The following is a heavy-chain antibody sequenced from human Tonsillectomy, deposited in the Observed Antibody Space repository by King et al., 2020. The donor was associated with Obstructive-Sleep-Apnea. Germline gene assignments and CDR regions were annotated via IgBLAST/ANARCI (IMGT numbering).Heavy chain of an antibody. Sequence: VQLVESGGGLVQPGGSLRLSCAASGFTFSSYAMSCVRQAPGKGLEWVSAISGSGGSTYYADSVKGRVTISRDNSKNTLYLQMNSLSAEDTAVYYCAKVATYDILTGDYYHGMDVWGQGTTVTVSS. V-gene: IGHV3-23*04. J-gene: IGHJ6*02. CDR1: GFTFSSYA. D-gene: IGHD3-9*01. CDR2: ISGSGGST. CDR3: AKVATYDILTGDYYHGMDV.